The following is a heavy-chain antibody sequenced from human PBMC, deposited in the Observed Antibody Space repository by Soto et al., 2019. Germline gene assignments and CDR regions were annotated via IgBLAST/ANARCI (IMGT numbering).Heavy chain of an antibody. CDR2: IIPIFGTA. CDR3: ARGRTAMVDYYYGMDV. D-gene: IGHD5-18*01. V-gene: IGHV1-69*13. J-gene: IGHJ6*02. Sequence: SVKVSCKASGGTFSSYAISWVRQAPGQGLEWMGGIIPIFGTANYAQKFQGRVTITADEPTSTAYMELSSLRSEDTAVYYCARGRTAMVDYYYGMDVWGQGTTVTVSS. CDR1: GGTFSSYA.